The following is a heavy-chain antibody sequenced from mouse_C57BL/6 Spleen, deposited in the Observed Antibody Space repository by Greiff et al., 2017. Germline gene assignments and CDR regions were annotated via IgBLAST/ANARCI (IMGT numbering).Heavy chain of an antibody. Sequence: QVQLQQPGAELVKPGASVKVSCKASGYTFTSYWMHWVKQRPGQGLEWIGRIHPSDSDTNYNQKFKGKATLTVDKSSSTAYMQLSSLTSYDAAVYYCAIRPSYYGSSPHFAYWGQGTTRTVSS. V-gene: IGHV1-74*01. CDR1: GYTFTSYW. CDR3: AIRPSYYGSSPHFAY. D-gene: IGHD1-1*01. CDR2: IHPSDSDT. J-gene: IGHJ2*01.